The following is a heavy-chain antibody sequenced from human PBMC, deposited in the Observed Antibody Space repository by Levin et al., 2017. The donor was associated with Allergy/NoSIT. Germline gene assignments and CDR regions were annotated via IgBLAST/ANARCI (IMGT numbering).Heavy chain of an antibody. J-gene: IGHJ5*02. Sequence: HTGGSLRLSCAASGFTFSTYSMNWVRQAPGKGLEWVSYISRTSNVYYADSVKGRFTISRDNAKNSLYLQMNSLRDEDTAVYYCVRDPDWLDPWGQGTLVTVSS. V-gene: IGHV3-48*02. CDR3: VRDPDWLDP. CDR2: ISRTSNV. CDR1: GFTFSTYS.